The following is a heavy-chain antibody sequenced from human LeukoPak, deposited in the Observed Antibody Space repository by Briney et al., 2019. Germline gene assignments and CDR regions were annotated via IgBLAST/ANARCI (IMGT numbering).Heavy chain of an antibody. Sequence: ASVKVSCKASGYTFTGYYMHWVRQAPGQGLEWMGRINPNSGGTNYAQKFQGRVTITADESTSTAYMELSSLRSEDTAVYYCAREGNGCCSGRSCYSFDYWGQGTLVTVSS. CDR3: AREGNGCCSGRSCYSFDY. D-gene: IGHD2-15*01. CDR1: GYTFTGYY. V-gene: IGHV1-2*06. J-gene: IGHJ4*02. CDR2: INPNSGGT.